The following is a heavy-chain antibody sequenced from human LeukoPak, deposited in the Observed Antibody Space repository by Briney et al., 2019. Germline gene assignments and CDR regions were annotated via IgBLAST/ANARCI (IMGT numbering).Heavy chain of an antibody. CDR3: ARALYYVTLEVGGMDV. CDR2: IYYSGST. J-gene: IGHJ6*02. D-gene: IGHD3-10*02. CDR1: GGSISSYY. V-gene: IGHV4-59*01. Sequence: NPSETLSLTCTVSGGSISSYYWSWIRQPPGKGLEWIGYIYYSGSTNYNPSLKSRVTISVDTSKNQFSLKLSSVTAADTAVYYCARALYYVTLEVGGMDVWGQGTTVTVSS.